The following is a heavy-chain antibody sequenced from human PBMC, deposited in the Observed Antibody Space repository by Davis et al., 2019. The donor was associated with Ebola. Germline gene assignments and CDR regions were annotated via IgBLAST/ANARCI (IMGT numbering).Heavy chain of an antibody. D-gene: IGHD3-22*01. CDR3: AREAHYYDSSGYYAYFDY. CDR1: GFTVSSNY. CDR2: IYSGGSP. Sequence: PGGSLRLSCAASGFTVSSNYMSWVRQAPGKGLEWVSVIYSGGSPYYADSVKGRFTISRDNSKNTLYLQMNSLRAEDTAVYYCAREAHYYDSSGYYAYFDYWGQGTLVTVSS. V-gene: IGHV3-66*01. J-gene: IGHJ4*02.